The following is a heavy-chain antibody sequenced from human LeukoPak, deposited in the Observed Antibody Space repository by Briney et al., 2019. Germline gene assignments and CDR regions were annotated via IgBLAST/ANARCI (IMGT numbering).Heavy chain of an antibody. CDR2: IIPIFGTA. V-gene: IGHV1-69*06. CDR3: ATGPSSGYFSGVDY. J-gene: IGHJ4*02. Sequence: ASVKVSCKASGGTFSSYAISWVRQAPGQGLEWMGGIIPIFGTANYAQKFQGRVTMTEDTSTDTAYMELSSLRSEDTAVYYCATGPSSGYFSGVDYWGQGTLVTVSS. CDR1: GGTFSSYA. D-gene: IGHD3-22*01.